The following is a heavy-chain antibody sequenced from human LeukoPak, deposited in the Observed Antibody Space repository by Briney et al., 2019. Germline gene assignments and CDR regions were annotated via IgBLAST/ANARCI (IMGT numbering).Heavy chain of an antibody. CDR3: AKAPLYYYYGMDV. CDR2: ISGSGGST. Sequence: PGGSLRLACAASGFTFSSYAMSWVRQAPGKGLEWVSAISGSGGSTYYADSVKGRFTISRDNSKNTPYLQMNSLRAEDTAVYYCAKAPLYYYYGMDVWGQGTTVTVSS. V-gene: IGHV3-23*01. CDR1: GFTFSSYA. J-gene: IGHJ6*02.